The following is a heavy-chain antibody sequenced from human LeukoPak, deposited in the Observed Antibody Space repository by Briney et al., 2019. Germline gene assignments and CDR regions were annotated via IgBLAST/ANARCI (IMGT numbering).Heavy chain of an antibody. CDR1: GFKFSNYA. J-gene: IGHJ4*02. CDR2: ISSNGGST. CDR3: ARTSLVRGVSNY. V-gene: IGHV3-64*01. Sequence: PGGSLRLSCVASGFKFSNYAMHWVRQAPGKGLEYVSAISSNGGSTYYGNSVKGRFTVSRDNSKNTLYLQMGSLRAEDMAVYYCARTSLVRGVSNYWGQGTLVTVSS. D-gene: IGHD3-10*01.